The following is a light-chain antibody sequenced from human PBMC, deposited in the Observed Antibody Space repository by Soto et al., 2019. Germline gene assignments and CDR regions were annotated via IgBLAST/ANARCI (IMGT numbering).Light chain of an antibody. CDR3: QRYGSSPPFT. CDR1: QRVSSSY. CDR2: GAS. V-gene: IGKV3-20*01. J-gene: IGKJ2*01. Sequence: ESVLRQSPGTLSLSPGERATLSCRASQRVSSSYLAWYQQKPGQAPRLLIYGASSRATGIPDRFSGSGSGTDFTLTISRLEPVDFAVYFCQRYGSSPPFTFGQGTKVDIQ.